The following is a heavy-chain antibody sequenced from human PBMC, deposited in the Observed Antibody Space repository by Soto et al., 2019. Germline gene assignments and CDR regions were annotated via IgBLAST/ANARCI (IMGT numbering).Heavy chain of an antibody. D-gene: IGHD6-13*01. V-gene: IGHV4-31*03. CDR1: GGSISSGGYY. J-gene: IGHJ4*02. CDR3: ARAAMGGSSWPFDY. Sequence: SETLSLTCTVSGGSISSGGYYWSWIRQHPGKGLEWIGYIYYSGSTYYNPSLKSRVTISVDTSKNQFSLKLSSVTAADTAVYYCARAAMGGSSWPFDYWGQGTLVTVSS. CDR2: IYYSGST.